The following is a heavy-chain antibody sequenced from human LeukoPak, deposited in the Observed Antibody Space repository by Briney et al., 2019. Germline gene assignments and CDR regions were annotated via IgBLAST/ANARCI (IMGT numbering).Heavy chain of an antibody. J-gene: IGHJ5*02. CDR2: INTSGSI. CDR3: ARDNTVTTSLGWSDP. D-gene: IGHD4-11*01. V-gene: IGHV4-61*02. CDR1: GGSISSGSYY. Sequence: SQTPSLTCTVSGGSISSGSYYWSWIRQPAGKGLEWIGRINTSGSINYNPSLKSRVTISVDTSKNQFSLKVSSVTAADTAVYYYARDNTVTTSLGWSDPWGQGTLVTVSS.